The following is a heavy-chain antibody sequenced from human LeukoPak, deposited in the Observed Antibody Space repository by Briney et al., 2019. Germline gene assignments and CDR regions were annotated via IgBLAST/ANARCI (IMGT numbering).Heavy chain of an antibody. CDR3: ARSYYDFWSGYHYAFDI. D-gene: IGHD3-3*01. V-gene: IGHV4-39*01. J-gene: IGHJ3*02. CDR1: GGSIISSSYY. Sequence: KPSETLSLTCTVSGGSIISSSYYWGWIRQPPGKGLEWIGSIYYSGSTYYNPSLKSRVTISVDTSKNQFSLKLSSVTAADTAVYYCARSYYDFWSGYHYAFDIWGQGTMVTVSS. CDR2: IYYSGST.